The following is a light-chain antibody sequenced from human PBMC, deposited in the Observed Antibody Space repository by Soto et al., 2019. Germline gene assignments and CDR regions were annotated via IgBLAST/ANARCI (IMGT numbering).Light chain of an antibody. CDR2: GAS. V-gene: IGKV3-20*01. Sequence: PGERATLSCRASQSVSSSYLAWYQQKPGQAPRLLIYGASSRATGIPDRFSGSGSGTDFTLTISSLEPEDFALYYCQQYSSSPWKFGQGTKVEI. J-gene: IGKJ1*01. CDR1: QSVSSSY. CDR3: QQYSSSPWK.